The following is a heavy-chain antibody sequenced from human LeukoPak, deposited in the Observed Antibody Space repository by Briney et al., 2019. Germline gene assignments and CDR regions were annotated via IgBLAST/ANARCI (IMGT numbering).Heavy chain of an antibody. V-gene: IGHV1-18*01. Sequence: VASVKVSCKASGYTFTSYGISWVRQAPGQGLEWMGWISAYNGNTNYAQKLQGRVTTTTDTSTSTAYMELRSLRSDDTAVYYCARDRGSSSWYYYYYYMDVWGKGTTVTISS. CDR1: GYTFTSYG. CDR2: ISAYNGNT. CDR3: ARDRGSSSWYYYYYYMDV. J-gene: IGHJ6*03. D-gene: IGHD6-13*01.